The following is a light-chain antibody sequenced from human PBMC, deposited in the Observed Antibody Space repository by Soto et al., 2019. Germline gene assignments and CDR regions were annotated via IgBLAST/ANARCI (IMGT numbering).Light chain of an antibody. Sequence: QFALTQPASVSGSPGQSITISCTGTSSDVGGYNYVSWYQQHPGKAPKLMIYGVSNRPSGVSNRFSGSKSGNTASLTISGLQAEDEADYYCSSYTSSSTLMVFGGGTKLTVL. CDR1: SSDVGGYNY. J-gene: IGLJ2*01. CDR2: GVS. CDR3: SSYTSSSTLMV. V-gene: IGLV2-14*01.